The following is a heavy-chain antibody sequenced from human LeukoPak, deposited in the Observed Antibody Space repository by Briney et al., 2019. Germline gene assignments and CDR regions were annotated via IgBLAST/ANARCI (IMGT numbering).Heavy chain of an antibody. CDR1: GFTFSSYT. CDR3: AKDWDYYDTGGPDY. J-gene: IGHJ4*02. D-gene: IGHD3-22*01. Sequence: GGSLRLSCAASGFTFSSYTMDWVRQAPGKGLEWVSSITSSSSYIYYADSLKGRFTISRDNARNSLYLQMNSLRAEDTAVYYCAKDWDYYDTGGPDYWGQGTLVTVSS. CDR2: ITSSSSYI. V-gene: IGHV3-21*01.